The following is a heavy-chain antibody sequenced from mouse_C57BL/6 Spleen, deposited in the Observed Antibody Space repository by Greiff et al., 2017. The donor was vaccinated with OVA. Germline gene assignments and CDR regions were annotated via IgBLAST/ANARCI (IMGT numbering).Heavy chain of an antibody. CDR3: ARSSYYSNFMDY. J-gene: IGHJ4*01. CDR2: IRNKANGYTT. Sequence: EVKVVESGGGLVQPGGSLSLSCAASGFTFTDYYMSWVRQPPGKALEWLGFIRNKANGYTTEYSASVKGRFTISRDNSQSILYLQMNALRAEDSATYYCARSSYYSNFMDYWGQGTSVTVSS. CDR1: GFTFTDYY. V-gene: IGHV7-3*01. D-gene: IGHD2-5*01.